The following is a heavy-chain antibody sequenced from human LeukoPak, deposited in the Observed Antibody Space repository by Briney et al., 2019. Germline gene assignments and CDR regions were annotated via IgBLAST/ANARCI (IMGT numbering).Heavy chain of an antibody. CDR3: TSFYEWLYYFDY. CDR2: IRSKAYGGTT. V-gene: IGHV3-49*04. J-gene: IGHJ4*02. Sequence: GGSLRLSCTASGFTFGDYAMSWVRQAPGKGLEWVGFIRSKAYGGTTEYAASVKGRFTISRDDSKSIAYLQMNSLKTEDTAVYYCTSFYEWLYYFDYWGQGTLVTVSS. D-gene: IGHD5-12*01. CDR1: GFTFGDYA.